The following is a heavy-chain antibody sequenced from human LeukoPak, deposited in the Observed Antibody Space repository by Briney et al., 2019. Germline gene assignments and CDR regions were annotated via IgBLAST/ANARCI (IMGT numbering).Heavy chain of an antibody. Sequence: PSETLSLTCTVSGGSISSSSYYWGWIRQPPGKGLEWIGSIYYSGSTYYNPSLKSRVTISVDTSKNQFSLELSSVTAADTAVYYCARGPWTTVTSFDYWGQGTLVTVSS. CDR3: ARGPWTTVTSFDY. CDR1: GGSISSSSYY. V-gene: IGHV4-39*07. J-gene: IGHJ4*02. D-gene: IGHD4-17*01. CDR2: IYYSGST.